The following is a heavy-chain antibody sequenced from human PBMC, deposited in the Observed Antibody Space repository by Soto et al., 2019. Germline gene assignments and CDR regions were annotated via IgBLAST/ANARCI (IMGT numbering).Heavy chain of an antibody. CDR3: ARDLWGYCGNDCYPLDV. CDR1: GGSISRYY. D-gene: IGHD2-21*02. CDR2: MYNTGST. V-gene: IGHV4-59*01. Sequence: QVQLQESGPGLVKPSETLSLTCTVSGGSISRYYWSWIRQPPGKGLEWIGYMYNTGSTVYNPSFKSRVTISADTSKTQFSLKLNSVTAADTAVYYCARDLWGYCGNDCYPLDVWGQGTTVTVSS. J-gene: IGHJ6*02.